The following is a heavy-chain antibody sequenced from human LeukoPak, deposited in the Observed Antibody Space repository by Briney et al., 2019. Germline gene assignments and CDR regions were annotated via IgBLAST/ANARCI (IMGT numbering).Heavy chain of an antibody. CDR2: INPNSGGT. Sequence: ASVKVSCKASGYTFTGYYMHWVRQAPGQGLEWMGWINPNSGGTNYAQKFQGRVTMTRDTSISTAYMELSRLRSEDTAVYYCARGRTNHYYYYYMDVWSKGTTVTISS. CDR3: ARGRTNHYYYYYMDV. V-gene: IGHV1-2*02. J-gene: IGHJ6*03. CDR1: GYTFTGYY.